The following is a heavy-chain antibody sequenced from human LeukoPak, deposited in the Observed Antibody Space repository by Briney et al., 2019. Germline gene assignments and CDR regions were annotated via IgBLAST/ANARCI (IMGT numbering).Heavy chain of an antibody. CDR1: GFTFSSYG. Sequence: GGSLRLSCAASGFTFSSYGMHWVRQAPGKGLEWVAVISYDGSNKYYADSVKGRFTISRDNSKNTLYLQMNSLKTEDTAVYYCTRTKEPRYSSGWPEDIDYWGQGTLVTVSS. D-gene: IGHD6-19*01. CDR3: TRTKEPRYSSGWPEDIDY. J-gene: IGHJ4*02. CDR2: ISYDGSNK. V-gene: IGHV3-30*03.